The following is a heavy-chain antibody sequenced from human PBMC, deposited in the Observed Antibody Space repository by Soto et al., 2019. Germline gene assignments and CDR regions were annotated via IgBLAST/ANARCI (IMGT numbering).Heavy chain of an antibody. CDR3: ARVEHHRTTASVYYYYYMDV. J-gene: IGHJ6*03. D-gene: IGHD2-21*02. CDR1: GFIFNEHG. Sequence: SLRLSCAASGFIFNEHGMHWVRQAPGKGLEWVAVIWYDGSNKYYADSVKGRFTFSRDNAKNSMYLQMNSLRAEDTAVYYCARVEHHRTTASVYYYYYMDVWGKGTTVTVSS. V-gene: IGHV3-33*01. CDR2: IWYDGSNK.